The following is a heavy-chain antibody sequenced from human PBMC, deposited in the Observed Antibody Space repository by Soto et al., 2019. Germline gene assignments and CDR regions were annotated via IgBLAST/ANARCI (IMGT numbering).Heavy chain of an antibody. J-gene: IGHJ6*02. CDR3: ARYRTVVTPYYYYGMDV. D-gene: IGHD2-15*01. CDR1: GGSISSGGYY. CDR2: IYYSGST. Sequence: SETLSLTCTVSGGSISSGGYYRSWIRQHPGKGLEWIGYIYYSGSTYYNPSLKSRVTISVDTSKNQFSLKLSSVTAADTAVYYCARYRTVVTPYYYYGMDVWGQGTTVTVSS. V-gene: IGHV4-31*03.